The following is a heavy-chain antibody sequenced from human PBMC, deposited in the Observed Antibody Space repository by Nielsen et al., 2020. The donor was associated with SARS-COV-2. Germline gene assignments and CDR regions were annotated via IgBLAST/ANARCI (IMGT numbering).Heavy chain of an antibody. V-gene: IGHV3-73*01. CDR1: GFTFSGSA. J-gene: IGHJ4*02. Sequence: GESLKISCAASGFTFSGSAMHWVRQASGKGLEWVGRIRSKANSYATACAASVKGRFTISRDDSKNTAYLQMNSLKTEDTAVYYCTLKTHWGQGTLVTVSS. CDR2: IRSKANSYAT. CDR3: TLKTH.